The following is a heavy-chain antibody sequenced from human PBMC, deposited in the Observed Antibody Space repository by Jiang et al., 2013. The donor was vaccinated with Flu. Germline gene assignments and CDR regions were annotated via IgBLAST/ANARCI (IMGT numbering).Heavy chain of an antibody. CDR1: IHLLQLC. J-gene: IGHJ4*02. CDR2: IDATGGAT. Sequence: QLLESGEASYSLGVPETLLCSLWIHLLQLCHELGPPGSREGLDWVSAIDATGGATYYADSVKGRFTISRDNSKGTVSLQMNGLRAEDTAVYYCAKWLTSGYYVSDYWGQGTLVTVSS. V-gene: IGHV3-23*01. CDR3: AKWLTSGYYVSDY. D-gene: IGHD3-22*01.